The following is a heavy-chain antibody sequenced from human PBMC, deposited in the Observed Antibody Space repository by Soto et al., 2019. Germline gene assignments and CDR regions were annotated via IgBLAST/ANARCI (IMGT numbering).Heavy chain of an antibody. CDR3: AKVTVAGPFDY. D-gene: IGHD6-19*01. V-gene: IGHV3-23*01. J-gene: IGHJ4*02. CDR1: GFTFSSYA. CDR2: ISGSGGSA. Sequence: GGSLRLSCAASGFTFSSYAMSWVRQAPGKGLEWVSAISGSGGSAYYANSVKGRFTISRDSSKNTLYLQVNSLRAADTAVYYCAKVTVAGPFDYWGQGTLVTVSS.